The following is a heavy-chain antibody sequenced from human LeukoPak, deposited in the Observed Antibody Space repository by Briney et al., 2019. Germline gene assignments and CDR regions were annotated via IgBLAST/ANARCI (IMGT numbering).Heavy chain of an antibody. CDR2: ISSSSSTI. CDR3: ARDDAYCSGGSCPRGYYGMDV. Sequence: GGSLRLSCAASGFTFSSYSMNWVRQAPGKGLEWVPYISSSSSTIYYADSVKGRFTISRDNAKNSLYLQMNSLRAEDTAVYYCARDDAYCSGGSCPRGYYGMDVWGQGTTVTVSS. V-gene: IGHV3-48*04. D-gene: IGHD2-15*01. J-gene: IGHJ6*02. CDR1: GFTFSSYS.